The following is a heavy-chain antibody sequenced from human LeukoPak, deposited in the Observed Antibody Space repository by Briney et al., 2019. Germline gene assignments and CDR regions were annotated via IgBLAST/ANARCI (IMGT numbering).Heavy chain of an antibody. Sequence: GGSLRLSCAASGFTSSSYGMHWVRQAPGKGLEWVAVIWYDGSNKYYADSVKGRFTISRDNSKNTLYLQMNSLRAEDTAVYYCARESSGREGYFDYWGQGTLVTVSS. CDR1: GFTSSSYG. V-gene: IGHV3-33*01. J-gene: IGHJ4*02. D-gene: IGHD6-19*01. CDR3: ARESSGREGYFDY. CDR2: IWYDGSNK.